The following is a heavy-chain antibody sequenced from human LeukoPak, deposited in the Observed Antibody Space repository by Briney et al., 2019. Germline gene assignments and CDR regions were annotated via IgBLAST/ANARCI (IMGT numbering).Heavy chain of an antibody. J-gene: IGHJ4*02. CDR3: ARMGLTGSYFDY. D-gene: IGHD2-8*02. CDR1: GFTFSSYW. CDR2: IKSDGSDI. V-gene: IGHV3-74*01. Sequence: GGSLRLSCVASGFTFSSYWMHWVRQAPGKGLVWVSLIKSDGSDIRYADSVKGRFTISRDNAKNTLYLQMNSLRAEDTAVYYCARMGLTGSYFDYWGQGTLVTGSS.